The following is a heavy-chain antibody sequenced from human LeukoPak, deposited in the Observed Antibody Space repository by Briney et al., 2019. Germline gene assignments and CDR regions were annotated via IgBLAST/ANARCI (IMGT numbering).Heavy chain of an antibody. CDR2: IYYSGST. CDR1: GGSICSSSYY. D-gene: IGHD2-2*02. Sequence: PSETLSVTWTVSGGSICSSSYYWGWIRHPPGKGLEWIGRIYYSGSTYYNPSLKSRVTVSVDTSKDQFSLKLSSVTAADSSVYYCARGGGVCSSTSCYTYFDYWGQGTLVTVSS. J-gene: IGHJ4*02. V-gene: IGHV4-39*01. CDR3: ARGGGVCSSTSCYTYFDY.